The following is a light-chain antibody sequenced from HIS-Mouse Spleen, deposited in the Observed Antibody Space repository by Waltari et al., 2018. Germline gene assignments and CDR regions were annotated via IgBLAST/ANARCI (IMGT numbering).Light chain of an antibody. Sequence: SYELPQPPSVSVSPGQTARITCSGDALPKKYAYWYQQKSGQAPGLLIYEDSKRPSGLPVRFSGSSSGTMATLTISGGQVEDEADYYCYSTDSSGNHRVFGGGTKLTVL. CDR2: EDS. CDR3: YSTDSSGNHRV. V-gene: IGLV3-10*01. J-gene: IGLJ2*01. CDR1: ALPKKY.